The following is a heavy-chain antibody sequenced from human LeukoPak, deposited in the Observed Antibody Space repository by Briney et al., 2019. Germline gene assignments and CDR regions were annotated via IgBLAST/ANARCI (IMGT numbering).Heavy chain of an antibody. CDR3: ARDGDDTSGYFSPFDY. J-gene: IGHJ4*02. CDR2: IYTGGTT. CDR1: GFTVSSDY. D-gene: IGHD3-22*01. V-gene: IGHV3-53*01. Sequence: PGGSLRLSCAVSGFTVSSDYMSWVRRAPGKGLEWVSVIYTGGTTYYTDSVKGRFTISRDNSKNTLYLQMNSLRAEDTAVYYCARDGDDTSGYFSPFDYWGQGTLVTVSS.